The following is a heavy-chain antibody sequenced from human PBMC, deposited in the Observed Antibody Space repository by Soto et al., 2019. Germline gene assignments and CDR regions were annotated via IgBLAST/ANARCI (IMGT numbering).Heavy chain of an antibody. Sequence: GGSLRLSXAASGFTFSTYWMHWVRQVPGKGLVWVSRINSDGSSTNYADSVKGRFTIPRDNAKNTLYLQMNSLSAEDTAMYYCARAGVSSTIRNAFDMWGQGTMVTVSS. CDR1: GFTFSTYW. D-gene: IGHD3-10*01. CDR3: ARAGVSSTIRNAFDM. V-gene: IGHV3-74*01. CDR2: INSDGSST. J-gene: IGHJ3*02.